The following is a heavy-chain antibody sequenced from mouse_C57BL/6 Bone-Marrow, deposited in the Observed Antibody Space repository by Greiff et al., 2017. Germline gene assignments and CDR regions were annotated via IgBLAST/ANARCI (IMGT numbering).Heavy chain of an antibody. V-gene: IGHV1-69*01. Sequence: VQLQQPGAELVMPGASVKLSCKASGYTFTSYWMHWVKQRPGQGLEWIGEIDPSDSYTTYNQKFKGKSTLTVDKSSSTAYMQLSSLTSEDSAVYYCARGLFDYWGQGTTLTVAS. CDR1: GYTFTSYW. J-gene: IGHJ2*01. CDR3: ARGLFDY. CDR2: IDPSDSYT.